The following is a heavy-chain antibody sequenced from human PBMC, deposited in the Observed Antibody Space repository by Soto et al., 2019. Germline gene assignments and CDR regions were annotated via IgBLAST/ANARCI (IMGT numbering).Heavy chain of an antibody. CDR1: GFTFSSYS. CDR3: AGSYDFWSVYGY. D-gene: IGHD3-3*01. V-gene: IGHV3-21*01. Sequence: GSLRLSCAASGFTFSSYSMNWVRQAPGKGLEWVSSISSGSSYMYYADSVKGRFAISRDNAKNSLYLQMNSLRAEDTAVYYCAGSYDFWSVYGYWGPGTLVTVSS. J-gene: IGHJ4*02. CDR2: ISSGSSYM.